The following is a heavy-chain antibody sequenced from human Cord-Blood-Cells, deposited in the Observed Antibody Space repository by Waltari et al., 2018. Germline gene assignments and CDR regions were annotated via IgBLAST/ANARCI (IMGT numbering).Heavy chain of an antibody. CDR2: IYSGGST. V-gene: IGHV3-53*01. CDR3: ARVGGYSYGYWYFDL. D-gene: IGHD5-18*01. Sequence: EVQLVESGGGLIQPGGSLRLSCAAPRFTVSRNYMTWVLRAPGTGLEWVSVIYSGGSTYYADSVKGRFTISRDNSKNTLYLQMNSLRAEDTAVYYCARVGGYSYGYWYFDLWGRGTLVTVSS. CDR1: RFTVSRNY. J-gene: IGHJ2*01.